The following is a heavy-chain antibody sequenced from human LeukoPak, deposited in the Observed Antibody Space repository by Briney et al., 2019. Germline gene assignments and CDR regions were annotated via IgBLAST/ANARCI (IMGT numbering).Heavy chain of an antibody. V-gene: IGHV1-2*02. CDR3: ARELVRQDGDFWSGYYYYYYGMDV. J-gene: IGHJ6*02. CDR1: RYTFTGYY. CDR2: INPNSGGT. Sequence: GASVTVSCKASRYTFTGYYMHWVRQAPGQGLEWMGWINPNSGGTNYAQKFQGRVTMTRDTSISTAYMELSRLRSDDTAVYYCARELVRQDGDFWSGYYYYYYGMDVWGQGTTVTVSS. D-gene: IGHD3-3*01.